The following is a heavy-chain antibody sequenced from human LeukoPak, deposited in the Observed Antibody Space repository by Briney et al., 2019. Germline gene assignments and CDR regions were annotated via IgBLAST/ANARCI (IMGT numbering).Heavy chain of an antibody. Sequence: GGSLRLSCVASGFTFTRYDMHWVRQAPGKGLEWVAIISSDESKKDYANSVKGRFTIARDNSRNTLFVQMNSLRVEDTAVYYCVLGHYGGLFDNWGQGALVTVSS. J-gene: IGHJ4*02. CDR2: ISSDESKK. V-gene: IGHV3-30-3*01. D-gene: IGHD4-23*01. CDR1: GFTFTRYD. CDR3: VLGHYGGLFDN.